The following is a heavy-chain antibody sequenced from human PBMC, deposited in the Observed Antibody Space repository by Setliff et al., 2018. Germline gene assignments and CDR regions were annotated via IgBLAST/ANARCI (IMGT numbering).Heavy chain of an antibody. CDR2: ISAY. J-gene: IGHJ4*02. D-gene: IGHD2-2*01. V-gene: IGHV1-18*01. Sequence: ASVKVSCKASGYTFTSYGISWLRQAPGQGLEWMGWISAYAQKFQGRVTMTTDTSTSTAYMELRSLRSDDTAVYYCARGPLDFVVVPAAAKFDYWGQGTLVTVSS. CDR1: GYTFTSYG. CDR3: ARGPLDFVVVPAAAKFDY.